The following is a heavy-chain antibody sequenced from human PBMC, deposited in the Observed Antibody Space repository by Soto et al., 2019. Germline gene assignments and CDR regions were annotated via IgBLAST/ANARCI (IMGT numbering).Heavy chain of an antibody. CDR3: AKELYGDYINYYMDV. V-gene: IGHV3-9*01. CDR1: GFTFDDCA. J-gene: IGHJ6*03. Sequence: SLRLSCGASGFTFDDCAMHWVRQAPGKGLEWVSGISWNSGSIGYADSVKGRFTISRDNAKNSLYLQMNSLRAEDTALYYCAKELYGDYINYYMDVWGKGNTVTVSS. D-gene: IGHD4-17*01. CDR2: ISWNSGSI.